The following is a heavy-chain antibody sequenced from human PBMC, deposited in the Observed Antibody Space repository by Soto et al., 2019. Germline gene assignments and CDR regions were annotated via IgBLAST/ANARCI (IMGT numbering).Heavy chain of an antibody. Sequence: ASVKVSCKASGGTFSSYTISWVRQAPGQGLEWMGRINPILGIANYAQKFQGRVTITEDKSTSTAYMELSSLRSEDTAVYYSVGYSGYDDSSYYYYMDVWGKGTTVTVSS. CDR3: VGYSGYDDSSYYYYMDV. J-gene: IGHJ6*03. D-gene: IGHD5-12*01. V-gene: IGHV1-69*02. CDR1: GGTFSSYT. CDR2: INPILGIA.